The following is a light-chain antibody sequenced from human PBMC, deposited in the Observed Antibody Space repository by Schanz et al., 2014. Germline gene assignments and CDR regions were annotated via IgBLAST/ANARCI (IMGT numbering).Light chain of an antibody. CDR3: SSYAGSNNSVV. V-gene: IGLV1-40*01. CDR1: SSNIGAGYV. Sequence: QSVLTQPPSVSGAPGQRVTISCTGSSSNIGAGYVLHWYQQLPGTAPKLLIYGNSNRPSGVPDRFSGSKSGNTASLTVSGLQAEDEADYYCSSYAGSNNSVVFGGGTKLTVL. J-gene: IGLJ2*01. CDR2: GNS.